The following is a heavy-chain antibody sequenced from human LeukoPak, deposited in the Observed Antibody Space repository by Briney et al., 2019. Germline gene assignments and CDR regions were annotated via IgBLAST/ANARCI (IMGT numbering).Heavy chain of an antibody. Sequence: SETLSLTCAVSGGSISSGGYSWSWIGQPPGKGREWIGYIYHSGSTYYNPSLKRRVTISGDMSKKQFSLKQSSVSAADTAVYYCARDSGAVGIVPAVDFDLWGRGTLVTVSS. D-gene: IGHD2-2*01. V-gene: IGHV4-30-2*01. CDR2: IYHSGST. CDR1: GGSISSGGYS. CDR3: ARDSGAVGIVPAVDFDL. J-gene: IGHJ2*01.